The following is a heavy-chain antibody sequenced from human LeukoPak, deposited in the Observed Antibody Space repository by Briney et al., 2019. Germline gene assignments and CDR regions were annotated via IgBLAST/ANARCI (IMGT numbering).Heavy chain of an antibody. J-gene: IGHJ4*02. D-gene: IGHD6-13*01. CDR2: ISWNSGSI. Sequence: PGGSLRLSCAASGFTFVDYAMHRVRQAPGKGLEWVSGISWNSGSIGYADSVKGRFTISRDNAKNSLYLQMNSLRAEDMALYYCAKGISFSVIAAAGIDYWGQGTLVTVSS. V-gene: IGHV3-9*03. CDR1: GFTFVDYA. CDR3: AKGISFSVIAAAGIDY.